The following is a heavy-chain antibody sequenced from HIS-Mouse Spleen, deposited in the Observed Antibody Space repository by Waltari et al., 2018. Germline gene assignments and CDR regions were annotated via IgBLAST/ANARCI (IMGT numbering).Heavy chain of an antibody. CDR2: IYYSGST. V-gene: IGHV4-39*07. J-gene: IGHJ2*01. CDR3: AREIPYSSSWYDWYFDL. Sequence: QLQLQESGPGLVKPSETLSLTCTVSGGSISSRSYYWGWIRQPPGKGLEWIGSIYYSGSTYANPASKRRVPLSVDTSKNQFSLKLSSVTAADTAVYYCAREIPYSSSWYDWYFDLWGRGTLVTVSS. D-gene: IGHD6-13*01. CDR1: GGSISSRSYY.